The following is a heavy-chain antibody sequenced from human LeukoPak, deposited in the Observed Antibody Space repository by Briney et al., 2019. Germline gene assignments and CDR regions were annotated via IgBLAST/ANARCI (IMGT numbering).Heavy chain of an antibody. V-gene: IGHV3-53*01. CDR2: IYSGGST. J-gene: IGHJ4*02. Sequence: PGGSLRLSCAASGFTVSSNYMSWVRQAPGKGLEWVSVIYSGGSTYYADSVKGRFTISRDNSKNTLYLQMNSLRAEDTAVYYCARDQNFRDFPHYYDSSGPPLYWGQGTLVTVSS. CDR1: GFTVSSNY. CDR3: ARDQNFRDFPHYYDSSGPPLY. D-gene: IGHD3-22*01.